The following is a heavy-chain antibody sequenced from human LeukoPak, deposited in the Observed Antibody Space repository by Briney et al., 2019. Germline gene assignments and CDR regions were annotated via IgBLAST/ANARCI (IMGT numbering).Heavy chain of an antibody. CDR1: GFTFSSYS. Sequence: GGSLRLSCAASGFTFSSYSMNWVRQAPGKGLEWVSSISSSSSYIYYADSVKGRFTISRDNAKNSLYLQMNSLRAEDTAVYYCAREGTVYGDAFDIWGQGTMVTVSS. D-gene: IGHD5/OR15-5a*01. CDR3: AREGTVYGDAFDI. CDR2: ISSSSSYI. J-gene: IGHJ3*02. V-gene: IGHV3-21*01.